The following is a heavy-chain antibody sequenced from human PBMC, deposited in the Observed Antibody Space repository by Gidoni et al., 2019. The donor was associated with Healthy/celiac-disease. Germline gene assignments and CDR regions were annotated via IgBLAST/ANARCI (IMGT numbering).Heavy chain of an antibody. J-gene: IGHJ4*02. Sequence: QVQLVQSGAEVKKPGASVKVSCKASGYAVTGYYMHWVRQAPGQGLEWMGWINPNSGGTTYAQKFQGWVTMTRDTSISTAYMELSRLRSDDTAVYYCARANGSGSYYPPAIDYWGQGTLVTVSS. CDR2: INPNSGGT. V-gene: IGHV1-2*04. D-gene: IGHD3-10*01. CDR1: GYAVTGYY. CDR3: ARANGSGSYYPPAIDY.